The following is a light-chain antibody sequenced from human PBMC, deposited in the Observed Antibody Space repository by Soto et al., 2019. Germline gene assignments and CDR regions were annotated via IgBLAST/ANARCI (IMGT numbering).Light chain of an antibody. V-gene: IGKV3-15*01. CDR1: QSVSSY. CDR3: QQYNNWPPIT. CDR2: DAS. J-gene: IGKJ5*01. Sequence: EIVLTQSPATLSLSPGERATISCRASQSVSSYLAWYQQKPGQAPRLLIYDASTRATGIPARFSGSWSGTEFTLTISSLQSEDFAVYYCQQYNNWPPITFGQGTRLEIK.